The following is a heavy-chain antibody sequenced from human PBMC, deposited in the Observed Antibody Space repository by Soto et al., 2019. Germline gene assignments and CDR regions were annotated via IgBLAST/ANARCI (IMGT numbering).Heavy chain of an antibody. Sequence: ASVKVSCKASGYTFTSYDINWVRQATGQGLEWMGWMNPNSGNTGYAQKFQGRVTMTRNNSISTAYMELSSLRSEETAVYYCARGSDKTVVPAAIYYYYMDVWGKGTTVTVSS. D-gene: IGHD2-2*01. CDR2: MNPNSGNT. J-gene: IGHJ6*03. CDR3: ARGSDKTVVPAAIYYYYMDV. CDR1: GYTFTSYD. V-gene: IGHV1-8*01.